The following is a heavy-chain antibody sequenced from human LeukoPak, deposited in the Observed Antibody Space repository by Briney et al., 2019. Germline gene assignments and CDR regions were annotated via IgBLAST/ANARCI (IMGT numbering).Heavy chain of an antibody. V-gene: IGHV3-72*01. J-gene: IGHJ4*02. D-gene: IGHD2-2*01. Sequence: QPGGSLRLSCAASGFTSSDHYMDWVRQAPGKGLEWVGRSRNKASSYSTEYAASVKGRVTISRDDSKNSLYLQMNSLRTEDTAVYYCTRAGAYMPHDYWGQGTLVTVSS. CDR2: SRNKASSYST. CDR1: GFTSSDHY. CDR3: TRAGAYMPHDY.